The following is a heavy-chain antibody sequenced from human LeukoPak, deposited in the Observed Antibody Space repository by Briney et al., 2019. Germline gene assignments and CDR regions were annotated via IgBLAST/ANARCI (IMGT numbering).Heavy chain of an antibody. J-gene: IGHJ6*03. CDR1: GFTFSSYA. CDR2: ISGSGGST. Sequence: GGPLRLSCAASGFTFSSYAMSWVRQAPGKGLEWVSAISGSGGSTYYADSVKGRFTISRDNSKNTLYLQMNSLRAEDTAVYYCAKDSMVRGVWRYYYMDVWGKGTTVTVSS. CDR3: AKDSMVRGVWRYYYMDV. D-gene: IGHD3-10*01. V-gene: IGHV3-23*01.